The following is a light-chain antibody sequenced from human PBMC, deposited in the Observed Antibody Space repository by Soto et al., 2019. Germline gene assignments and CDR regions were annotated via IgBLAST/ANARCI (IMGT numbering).Light chain of an antibody. Sequence: AIPMTQSPSSLSASVGDRVTITCRASQAIRNDLGWYQQKPGKAPKLLIYGASSLQSGVPSRFRGSGSGTDFTLTISSLQPEDFATYYCLQHYNPPYTFGQGTKLEIK. J-gene: IGKJ2*01. CDR1: QAIRND. CDR2: GAS. V-gene: IGKV1-6*01. CDR3: LQHYNPPYT.